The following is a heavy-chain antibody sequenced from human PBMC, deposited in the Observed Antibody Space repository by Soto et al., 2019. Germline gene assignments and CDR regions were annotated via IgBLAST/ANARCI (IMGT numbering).Heavy chain of an antibody. CDR1: GYSISNGYS. D-gene: IGHD1-26*01. J-gene: IGHJ4*02. CDR2: IYYSGST. Sequence: SETLSLTCGVSGYSISNGYSWGWIRQPPGKGLEWIGNIYYSGSTNYNPSLKSRVTMSVDKSKNQFSLKLSSVTAADTAVYYCARRGSSGTPVDYWGQGILVTVSS. CDR3: ARRGSSGTPVDY. V-gene: IGHV4-38-2*01.